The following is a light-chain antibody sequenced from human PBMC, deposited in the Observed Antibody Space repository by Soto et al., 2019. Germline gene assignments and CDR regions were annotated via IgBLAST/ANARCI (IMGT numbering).Light chain of an antibody. CDR1: SRDVGGYNY. V-gene: IGLV2-14*01. CDR3: SSYTSSSARL. J-gene: IGLJ3*02. CDR2: DVS. Sequence: QSVLTQAASVSGSPVPAGTISCTGTSRDVGGYNYVSWYVQHPGKAPKHMIYDVSNRPSGVSNRFSGSKSGNTASLTVSGLQADDESASYCSSYTSSSARLFGGGT.